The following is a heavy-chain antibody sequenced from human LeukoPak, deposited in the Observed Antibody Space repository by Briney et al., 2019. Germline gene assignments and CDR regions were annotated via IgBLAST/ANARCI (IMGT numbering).Heavy chain of an antibody. CDR2: IPYDGSYK. D-gene: IGHD3-16*01. CDR1: GFTFSTSG. Sequence: GGSLRLSCAASGFTFSTSGMHWVRQSPGKGLEWMALIPYDGSYKDFADSVQGRFTISRDNSKNTLYLQMNSLRPEDTAVYYCASWDPQLGDAFDIWGQGTMVTVSS. V-gene: IGHV3-30*03. J-gene: IGHJ3*02. CDR3: ASWDPQLGDAFDI.